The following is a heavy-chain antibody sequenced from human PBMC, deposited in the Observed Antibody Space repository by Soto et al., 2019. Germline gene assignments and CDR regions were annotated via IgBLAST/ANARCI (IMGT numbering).Heavy chain of an antibody. V-gene: IGHV1-3*04. Sequence: GASVKVSCKASGYTFTTYAMHWVRQAPGQRLEWMGWINTGNGSTDYSQKFQGRVTVARDTSASTAYMEVSSLKSEDTAVYYCVRALGYYFDYWGQGTLVTVSS. CDR3: VRALGYYFDY. CDR2: INTGNGST. CDR1: GYTFTTYA. D-gene: IGHD6-25*01. J-gene: IGHJ4*02.